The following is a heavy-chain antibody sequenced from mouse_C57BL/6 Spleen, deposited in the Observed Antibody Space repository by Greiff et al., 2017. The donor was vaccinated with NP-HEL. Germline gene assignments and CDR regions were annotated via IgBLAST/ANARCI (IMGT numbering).Heavy chain of an antibody. CDR3: ARRWGSSSDAMDY. Sequence: QVQLQQSGAELVRPGASVKLSCKASGYTFTDYYINWVKQRPGQGLEWIARIYPGSGNTYYNEKFKGKATLTAEKSSSTAYMQLSSLTSEDSAVYFCARRWGSSSDAMDYWGQGTSVTVSS. J-gene: IGHJ4*01. CDR1: GYTFTDYY. D-gene: IGHD1-1*01. V-gene: IGHV1-76*01. CDR2: IYPGSGNT.